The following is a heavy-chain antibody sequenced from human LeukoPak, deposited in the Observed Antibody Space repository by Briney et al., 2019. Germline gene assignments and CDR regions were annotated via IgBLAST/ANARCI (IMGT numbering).Heavy chain of an antibody. CDR2: IYYSGST. V-gene: IGHV4-59*01. D-gene: IGHD6-19*01. J-gene: IGHJ6*03. Sequence: SETLCLSCTVSGGSISSYYWSWIRQPPGKGLEWIGYIYYSGSTNHNPSLKSRVTISVDTSKNQFSLKLSSVTAADTAVYYCARGGEQWLVSNYYYYMDVWGKGTTVTISS. CDR3: ARGGEQWLVSNYYYYMDV. CDR1: GGSISSYY.